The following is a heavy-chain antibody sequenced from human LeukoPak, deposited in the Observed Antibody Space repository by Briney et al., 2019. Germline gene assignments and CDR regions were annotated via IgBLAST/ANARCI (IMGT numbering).Heavy chain of an antibody. CDR1: GFSFSSYA. V-gene: IGHV3-23*01. J-gene: IGHJ4*02. CDR2: ICGSICGRIGST. D-gene: IGHD7-27*01. CDR3: AGSNWGYHKFDY. Sequence: GGSLRLSCAASGFSFSSYAMSWVRQAPGKGLEWVSDICGSICGRIGSTDYADSVKGRFTISRDNSKKTVYLQMNSLRAEDTAVYYCAGSNWGYHKFDYWGQGTLVTVSS.